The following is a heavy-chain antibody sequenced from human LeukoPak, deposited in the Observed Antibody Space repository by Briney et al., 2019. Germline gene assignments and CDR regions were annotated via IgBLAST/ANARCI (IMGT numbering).Heavy chain of an antibody. CDR1: GGMFSGYY. V-gene: IGHV4-34*01. CDR2: INRSGTT. Sequence: SETLSLTCAVYGGMFSGYYWSWVRQAPGKGLEWIGEINRSGTTNYNPTLKSRVTISVDTSKSQVSLKLTSVTAADTAVFYCARGRFGNPLQLQPRRPFDMWGQGTVVTISS. J-gene: IGHJ3*02. D-gene: IGHD1-1*01. CDR3: ARGRFGNPLQLQPRRPFDM.